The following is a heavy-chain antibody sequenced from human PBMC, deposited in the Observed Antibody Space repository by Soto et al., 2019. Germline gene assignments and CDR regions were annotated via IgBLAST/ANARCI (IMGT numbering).Heavy chain of an antibody. CDR2: MYYSGST. J-gene: IGHJ5*02. CDR1: GGSISSSSYY. V-gene: IGHV4-39*01. CDR3: ARGDRARRNWFDP. D-gene: IGHD3-10*01. Sequence: SETLSLTCTVSGGSISSSSYYWGWIRQPPGKGLEWIGSMYYSGSTYYNPSLKSRVTISVDTSKNQFALKLSSVTAADTAVYYCARGDRARRNWFDPWGQGTLVTVSS.